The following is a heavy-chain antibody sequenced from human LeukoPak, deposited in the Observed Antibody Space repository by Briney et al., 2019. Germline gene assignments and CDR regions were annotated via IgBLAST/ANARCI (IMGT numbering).Heavy chain of an antibody. Sequence: GGSLRLSCAASGFTFSSYAMSWIRQAPGKGLEWLSAISATTGTTFYADSVKGRFTISRDNSKNALYLQMNNLRAEDTAVYYCATKTSYGDRYFDYWGQGTLVTVFS. CDR3: ATKTSYGDRYFDY. CDR1: GFTFSSYA. CDR2: ISATTGTT. V-gene: IGHV3-23*01. D-gene: IGHD4-17*01. J-gene: IGHJ4*02.